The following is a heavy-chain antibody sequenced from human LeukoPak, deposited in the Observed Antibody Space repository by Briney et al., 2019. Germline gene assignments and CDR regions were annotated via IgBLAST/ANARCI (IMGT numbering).Heavy chain of an antibody. Sequence: PGGSLRLSCAASGFTFSSYVMSWVRHAPGKGLEWVSAISGSGGRTYYADSVKGRFTISRDNSKNTLYLQMNSLRAEDTAVYYCAKVVVAAEFDYWGQGTLVTVSS. CDR2: ISGSGGRT. J-gene: IGHJ4*02. CDR3: AKVVVAAEFDY. CDR1: GFTFSSYV. V-gene: IGHV3-23*01. D-gene: IGHD2-15*01.